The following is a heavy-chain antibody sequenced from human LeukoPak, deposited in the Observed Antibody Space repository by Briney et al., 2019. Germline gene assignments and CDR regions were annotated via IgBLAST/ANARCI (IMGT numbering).Heavy chain of an antibody. J-gene: IGHJ4*02. CDR2: IKQDGSDK. Sequence: PGGSLRLSCAASEFTLSTGFTYSNYWMSWVRQAPGKGLQWVANIKQDGSDKYYVDSVKGRFIISRDNAKNSLYLQMNSLRAEDTAVYYCAGGYRLLPYWSQGTLVTVSS. CDR3: AGGYRLLPY. CDR1: EFTLSTGFTYSNYW. D-gene: IGHD2-15*01. V-gene: IGHV3-7*04.